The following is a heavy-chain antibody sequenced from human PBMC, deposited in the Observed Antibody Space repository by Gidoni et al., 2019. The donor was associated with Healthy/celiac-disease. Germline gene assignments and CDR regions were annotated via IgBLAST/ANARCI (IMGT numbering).Heavy chain of an antibody. Sequence: EVQLLESGGGLVRPGGSLRRSWAASGFTLGSYAMSGVRQAPGKGLEWVSAISGSGGSTYYADSVKGRFTISRDNSKNTLYLQMNSLRAEDTAVYYCAKDIYYDGSGYYLRMYYFDYWGQGTLVTVSS. J-gene: IGHJ4*02. CDR3: AKDIYYDGSGYYLRMYYFDY. V-gene: IGHV3-23*01. CDR2: ISGSGGST. CDR1: GFTLGSYA. D-gene: IGHD3-22*01.